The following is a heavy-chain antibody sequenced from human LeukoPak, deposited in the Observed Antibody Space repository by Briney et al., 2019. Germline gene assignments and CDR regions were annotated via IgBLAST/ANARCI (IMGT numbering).Heavy chain of an antibody. CDR3: ARASHYDSSGYYNADFDY. Sequence: ASVKVSCKASGYTFTSYYMHWVRQAPGQGLEWMGIINPSGGSTSYAQKFQGRVTMTRDTSTSTVYMELSSLRSEDTAVYYCARASHYDSSGYYNADFDYWGQGTLVTVSS. CDR1: GYTFTSYY. J-gene: IGHJ4*02. D-gene: IGHD3-22*01. CDR2: INPSGGST. V-gene: IGHV1-46*01.